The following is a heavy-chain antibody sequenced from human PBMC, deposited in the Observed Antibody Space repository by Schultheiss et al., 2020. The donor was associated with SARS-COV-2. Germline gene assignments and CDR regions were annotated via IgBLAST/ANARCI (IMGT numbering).Heavy chain of an antibody. V-gene: IGHV3-30*03. J-gene: IGHJ1*01. CDR2: ISYDGSNK. D-gene: IGHD6-13*01. CDR1: GFTFSSYG. CDR3: APSRGSWYLYFQH. Sequence: GGSLRLSCAASGFTFSSYGMHWVRQAPGKGLEWVAVISYDGSNKYYADSVKGRFTISRDNSKNTLYLQMNSLRAEDTAVYYCAPSRGSWYLYFQHWGQGTLVTVSS.